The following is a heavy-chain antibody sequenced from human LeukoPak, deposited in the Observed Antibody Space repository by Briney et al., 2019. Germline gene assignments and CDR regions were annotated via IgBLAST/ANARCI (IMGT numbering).Heavy chain of an antibody. J-gene: IGHJ4*02. CDR2: ISSSSSTI. CDR3: ARVPYSSSWYGDY. V-gene: IGHV3-48*01. Sequence: GGSLRLSCAASRFTFSSYSMNWVRQAPGKGLEWVSYISSSSSTIYYADSVKGRFTISRDNAKNSLYLQTNSLRAEDTAVYYCARVPYSSSWYGDYWGQGTLVTVSS. CDR1: RFTFSSYS. D-gene: IGHD6-13*01.